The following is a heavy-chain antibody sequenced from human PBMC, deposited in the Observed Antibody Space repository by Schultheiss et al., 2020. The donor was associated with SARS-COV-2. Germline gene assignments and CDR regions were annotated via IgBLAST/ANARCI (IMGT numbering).Heavy chain of an antibody. J-gene: IGHJ6*03. CDR1: GGSISSYY. CDR2: IYYSGST. V-gene: IGHV4-59*08. CDR3: ARRVGSSSWYGYYYYMDV. D-gene: IGHD6-13*01. Sequence: SQTLSLTCTVSGGSISSYYWSWIRQPPGKGLEWIGYIYYSGSTNYNPSLKSRVTISVDTSKNQFSLKLSSVTAADTAVYYGARRVGSSSWYGYYYYMDVWGKGTTVTVSS.